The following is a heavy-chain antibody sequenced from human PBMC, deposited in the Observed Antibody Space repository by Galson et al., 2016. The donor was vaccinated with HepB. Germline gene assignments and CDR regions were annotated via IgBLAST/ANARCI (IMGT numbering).Heavy chain of an antibody. CDR2: IGVFNGAT. J-gene: IGHJ5*02. V-gene: IGHV1-18*01. D-gene: IGHD2-2*01. Sequence: SVKVSCKASGYTFPNHGINWVRQAPGRGLEWMGWIGVFNGATNYAQNFQGRVTMKSDTSTSTAYMELSSLSPEDTAVSHCATGGGDCRATSCYPHFDPWGQETLVTGSS. CDR3: ATGGGDCRATSCYPHFDP. CDR1: GYTFPNHG.